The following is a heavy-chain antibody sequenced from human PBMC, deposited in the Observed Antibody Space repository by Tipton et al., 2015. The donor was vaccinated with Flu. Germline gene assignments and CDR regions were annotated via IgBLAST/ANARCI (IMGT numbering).Heavy chain of an antibody. J-gene: IGHJ3*02. Sequence: LRLSCTVSGGSISSGSYYWSWIRQPAGKGLEWIGRIYTGGSTNYNPSLESRVTISVDTAMHQFSLKLSSVTAADTAVYYRARGVIYYDSSGPITDAFDIWGQGTMVTVSS. CDR2: IYTGGST. CDR1: GGSISSGSYY. D-gene: IGHD3-22*01. CDR3: ARGVIYYDSSGPITDAFDI. V-gene: IGHV4-61*02.